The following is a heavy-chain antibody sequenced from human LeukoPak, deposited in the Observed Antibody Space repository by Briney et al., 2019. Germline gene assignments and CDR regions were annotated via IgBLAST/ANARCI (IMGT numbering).Heavy chain of an antibody. Sequence: PGGSLRLSCEASGFTFSNAWMSWVRQAPGKGLEWVGRIKSKTDGGTTDYAAPVKGRFTISRDDSKNTLYLQMNSLKTEDTAVYYCITTTFNDACYICGQGTMVTVSS. CDR3: ITTTFNDACYI. D-gene: IGHD2/OR15-2a*01. CDR1: GFTFSNAW. J-gene: IGHJ3*02. CDR2: IKSKTDGGTT. V-gene: IGHV3-15*01.